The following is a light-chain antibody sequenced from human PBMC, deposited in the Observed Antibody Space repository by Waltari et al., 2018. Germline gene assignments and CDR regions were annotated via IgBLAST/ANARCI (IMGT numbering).Light chain of an antibody. Sequence: DIQMTQSPSTLSASVGDRVTITCRASQTINGWLAWYQQKPGKAPELLIHDASTLESGVPPRLSGSGSGTEFTLTISSVQPEDVATYYCQQYLLFWTFGQGTRVEIK. J-gene: IGKJ1*01. CDR2: DAS. V-gene: IGKV1-5*01. CDR3: QQYLLFWT. CDR1: QTINGW.